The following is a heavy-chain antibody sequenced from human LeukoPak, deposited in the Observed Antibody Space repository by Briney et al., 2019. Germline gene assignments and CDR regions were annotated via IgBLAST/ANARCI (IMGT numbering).Heavy chain of an antibody. D-gene: IGHD6-6*01. CDR3: ARHNFARPFDY. V-gene: IGHV4-59*08. Sequence: SETLSLTCTVSGGSISSYYWSWIRQPPGKGLEWIGYVYHTGDTNSNPSLKSRVTISMDTSKNQFSLRLSSVAAADTAVYYCARHNFARPFDYWGQGTLVTVSS. CDR1: GGSISSYY. J-gene: IGHJ4*02. CDR2: VYHTGDT.